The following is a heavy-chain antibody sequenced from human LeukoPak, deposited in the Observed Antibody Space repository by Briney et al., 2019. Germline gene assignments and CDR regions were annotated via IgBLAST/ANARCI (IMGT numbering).Heavy chain of an antibody. J-gene: IGHJ6*03. CDR3: ARAVRNYSYYYMDV. Sequence: SETLSLTCTVSGGSISSSSYYWGWIRQPPGKGLEWIGSIFYSGSTYYNPSLKSRVTISVDTSKNQFSLKLSSVTAADTAVYYCARAVRNYSYYYMDVWGKGTAVTVSS. V-gene: IGHV4-39*07. D-gene: IGHD3-3*01. CDR1: GGSISSSSYY. CDR2: IFYSGST.